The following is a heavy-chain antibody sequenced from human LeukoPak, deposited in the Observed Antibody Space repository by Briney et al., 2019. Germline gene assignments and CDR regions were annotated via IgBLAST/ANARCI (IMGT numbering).Heavy chain of an antibody. Sequence: ASLKVSSEPPGYTLTSYDTNWVRPDPGEGLEWMGWMNPNSGNTGYAQKFQGRVTMTRNTSISTAYMELSSLRSEDTAVYYCARAHIVVVPAAMEVGYCGMDVWGQGTTVTVSS. CDR2: MNPNSGNT. CDR3: ARAHIVVVPAAMEVGYCGMDV. D-gene: IGHD2-2*01. CDR1: GYTLTSYD. V-gene: IGHV1-8*01. J-gene: IGHJ6*02.